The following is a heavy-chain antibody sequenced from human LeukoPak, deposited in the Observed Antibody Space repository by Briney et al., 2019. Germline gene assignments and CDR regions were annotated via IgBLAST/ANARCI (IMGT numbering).Heavy chain of an antibody. Sequence: NPSETLSLTCTVSGGSISSYYWNWIRQPPGKGLEWIGYIYYTGSTNYNPSLKSRATISVDTSKNQFSLKLNSVTATDTAVYYCARSGTSRYYFYGMDVWGQGTTVTVSS. D-gene: IGHD1/OR15-1a*01. J-gene: IGHJ6*02. CDR1: GGSISSYY. CDR2: IYYTGST. CDR3: ARSGTSRYYFYGMDV. V-gene: IGHV4-59*08.